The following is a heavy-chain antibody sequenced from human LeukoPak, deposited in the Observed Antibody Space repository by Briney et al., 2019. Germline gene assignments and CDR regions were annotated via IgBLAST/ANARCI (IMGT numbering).Heavy chain of an antibody. CDR3: ASFRYDYVWGSYRLGYFDY. J-gene: IGHJ4*02. V-gene: IGHV4-34*01. CDR2: INHSGST. D-gene: IGHD3-16*02. CDR1: GGSFSGYY. Sequence: SETLSLTCAVYGGSFSGYYWIWIRQPPGKGLEWIGEINHSGSTNYNPSLKSRVTISVDTSKNQFSLKLSSVTAADTAVYYCASFRYDYVWGSYRLGYFDYWGQGTLVTVSS.